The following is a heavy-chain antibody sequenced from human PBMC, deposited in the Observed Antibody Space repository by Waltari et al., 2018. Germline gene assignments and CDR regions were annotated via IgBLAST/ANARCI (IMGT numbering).Heavy chain of an antibody. CDR1: GFTFSSYA. CDR2: ISGRGGST. Sequence: EVQLLESGGGLVQPGGSLRLSCAASGFTFSSYAMSWVRQAPGKGLEGVSAISGRGGSTYHADSVKGRFTISRDNSKNTLYLQMNSLRAEDTAVYYCAKDSSGPRGEFDYWGQGTLFTVSS. V-gene: IGHV3-23*01. J-gene: IGHJ4*02. CDR3: AKDSSGPRGEFDY. D-gene: IGHD6-19*01.